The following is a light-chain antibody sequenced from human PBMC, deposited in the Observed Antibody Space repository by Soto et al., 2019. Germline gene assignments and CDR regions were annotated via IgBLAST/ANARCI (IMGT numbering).Light chain of an antibody. Sequence: QSVLTQPPSVSGAPGQRVTISCTGTSSDVGAYNYVSWYQQYPGKAPKVIIFEVRKRPSGVSNRFSGSKSGDTASLTISGLQAEDEADYYCSSYRSSTTFVFGTGTKVTVL. CDR2: EVR. CDR1: SSDVGAYNY. CDR3: SSYRSSTTFV. J-gene: IGLJ1*01. V-gene: IGLV2-14*01.